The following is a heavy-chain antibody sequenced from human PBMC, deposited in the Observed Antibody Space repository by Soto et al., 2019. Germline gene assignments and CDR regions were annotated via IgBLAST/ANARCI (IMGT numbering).Heavy chain of an antibody. CDR1: GGTFSSYA. CDR2: IIPIFGTA. CDR3: ARGKYYDSSGYYTY. Sequence: SVKVSCKASGGTFSSYAISWVQQAPGQGLEWMGGIIPIFGTANYAQKFQGRVTITADKSTSTAYMELSSLRSEDTAVYYCARGKYYDSSGYYTYWGQGTLVTVSS. V-gene: IGHV1-69*06. J-gene: IGHJ4*02. D-gene: IGHD3-22*01.